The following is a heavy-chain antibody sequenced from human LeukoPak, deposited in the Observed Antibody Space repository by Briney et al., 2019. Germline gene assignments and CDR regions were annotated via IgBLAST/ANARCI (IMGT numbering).Heavy chain of an antibody. CDR2: MYASGST. D-gene: IGHD6-13*01. V-gene: IGHV4-4*07. CDR3: AREITAGYYYFDY. J-gene: IGHJ4*02. Sequence: SETLSLTCTISGASISSYYWNWIRQPAGKGLEWIGRMYASGSTNYNPSLKSRVSMSIDTSKNQFSLRLSSVTAADTAVYYCAREITAGYYYFDYWGQGTLVTVSS. CDR1: GASISSYY.